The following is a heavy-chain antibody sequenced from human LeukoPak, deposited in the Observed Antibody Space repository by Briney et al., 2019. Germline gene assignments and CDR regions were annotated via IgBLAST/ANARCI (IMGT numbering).Heavy chain of an antibody. CDR2: ISGSGDST. Sequence: GGSLRLSCAASGFTCSSYAMSWVRQAPGKGLEWVSAISGSGDSTYYADAVKGRFTISRDNSKNTLYLQMNSLRAEDTAIYYCAKEGNGDYYFDYWGQGTLVTVSS. CDR3: AKEGNGDYYFDY. D-gene: IGHD4-17*01. V-gene: IGHV3-23*01. CDR1: GFTCSSYA. J-gene: IGHJ4*02.